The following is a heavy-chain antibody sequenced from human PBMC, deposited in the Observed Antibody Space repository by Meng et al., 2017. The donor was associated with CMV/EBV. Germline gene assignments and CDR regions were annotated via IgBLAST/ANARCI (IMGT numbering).Heavy chain of an antibody. Sequence: GGSLRLSCAASGFTFSSYGMHWVRQAPGKGLEWVAFIRYDGSNKYYADSVKGRFTISRDNSKNTLYLQMNSLRAEDTAVYYCTTDLESRILYYFYVMDVWGQGTTVTVSS. D-gene: IGHD2-15*01. CDR2: IRYDGSNK. CDR3: TTDLESRILYYFYVMDV. CDR1: GFTFSSYG. V-gene: IGHV3-30*02. J-gene: IGHJ6*02.